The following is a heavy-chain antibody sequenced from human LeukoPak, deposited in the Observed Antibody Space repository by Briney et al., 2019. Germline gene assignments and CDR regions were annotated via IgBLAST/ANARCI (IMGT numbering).Heavy chain of an antibody. Sequence: GGSLRLSCVASGFTLRTYGMHWVRRAPGKGLDWVAGIQNDGSKKYYADSVKGRFTISREDSKNRLYLQMNSLSADDTALYYCARDLSYWGLDFDYWGQGTLVTVSS. V-gene: IGHV3-33*01. J-gene: IGHJ4*02. CDR3: ARDLSYWGLDFDY. D-gene: IGHD2-8*02. CDR1: GFTLRTYG. CDR2: IQNDGSKK.